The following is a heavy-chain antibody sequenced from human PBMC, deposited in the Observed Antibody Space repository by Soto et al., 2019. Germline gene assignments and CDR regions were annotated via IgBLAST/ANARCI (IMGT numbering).Heavy chain of an antibody. CDR3: ARWSHWNPLYYSGMDV. CDR1: GGTFGNFT. CDR2: IIPLFQTA. V-gene: IGHV1-69*01. Sequence: QVQLVQSGAELKKPGSSVKVSSKASGGTFGNFTISWVRQAPGQGLEWMGGIIPLFQTANYALKFQGRVKITADESTSTAYMELNSLRSEDTAVYYCARWSHWNPLYYSGMDVWGQGTTVIVSS. J-gene: IGHJ6*02. D-gene: IGHD1-1*01.